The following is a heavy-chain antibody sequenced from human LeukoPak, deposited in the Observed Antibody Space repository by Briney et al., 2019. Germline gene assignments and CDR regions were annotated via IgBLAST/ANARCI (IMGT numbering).Heavy chain of an antibody. J-gene: IGHJ6*02. Sequence: GGSLRLSCAASGFTFSSYSMNWVRQAPGKGLEWVSYISSSSSTIYYADSVKGRFTISRDNAKNSLYLHMNSLRAEDTAVYYCAKDHSSGWTYGMDVWGQGTTVTVSS. CDR2: ISSSSSTI. CDR3: AKDHSSGWTYGMDV. V-gene: IGHV3-48*04. CDR1: GFTFSSYS. D-gene: IGHD6-19*01.